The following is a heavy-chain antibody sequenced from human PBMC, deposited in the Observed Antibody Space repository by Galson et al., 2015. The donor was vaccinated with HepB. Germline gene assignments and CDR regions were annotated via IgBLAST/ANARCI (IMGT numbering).Heavy chain of an antibody. J-gene: IGHJ4*02. CDR2: INAGNGNT. D-gene: IGHD2-15*01. CDR1: GYTFTSYA. V-gene: IGHV1-3*01. CDR3: ARVGPLVVAATYFDY. Sequence: SVKVSCKASGYTFTSYAMHWVRQAPGQRLEWMGWINAGNGNTKYSQKFQGRVTITRDTSASTAYMELSSLRSEDTAGYYCARVGPLVVAATYFDYWGQGTLVTVSS.